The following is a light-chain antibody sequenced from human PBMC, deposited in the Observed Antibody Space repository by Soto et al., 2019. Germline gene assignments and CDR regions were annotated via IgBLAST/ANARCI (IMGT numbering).Light chain of an antibody. Sequence: QSALTQPASVSGSPGQSITISCTGTSSDVGGYKYVSWYQHHPGKAPKLMIYDVSNRPSGISDRFSGSKSGNTASLTISALQAEDEAHYYCNSYTSVHTGVFGSGTKLTVL. CDR2: DVS. J-gene: IGLJ1*01. CDR1: SSDVGGYKY. CDR3: NSYTSVHTGV. V-gene: IGLV2-14*01.